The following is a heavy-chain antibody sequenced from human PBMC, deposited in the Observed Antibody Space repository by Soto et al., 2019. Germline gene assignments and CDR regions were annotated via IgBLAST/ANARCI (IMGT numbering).Heavy chain of an antibody. D-gene: IGHD2-2*01. CDR2: IWYDGSKK. V-gene: IGHV3-33*06. CDR3: AKERLEYQLLYYYYGMDV. J-gene: IGHJ6*02. Sequence: GGSLRLSCAASGFTFSSFGMHWVRQAPGKGLEWVSLIWYDGSKKSYGDSVKGRFTISRDNSKNTLYLQMNSLRAEDTAVYYCAKERLEYQLLYYYYGMDVWGQGTTVTVSS. CDR1: GFTFSSFG.